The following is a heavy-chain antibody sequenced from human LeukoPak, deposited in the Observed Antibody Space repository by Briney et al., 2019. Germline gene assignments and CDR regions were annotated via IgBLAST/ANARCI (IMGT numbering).Heavy chain of an antibody. CDR1: GLTFRHYG. V-gene: IGHV3-30*02. CDR2: IESDESIS. J-gene: IGHJ5*02. D-gene: IGHD1-26*01. CDR3: TKNTGRREGWFDP. Sequence: GGSLRLSCAASGLTFRHYGMHWVRQTPGKGLEWVAFIESDESISQYADLVKGRFTISRDNSKNMLYLQMNSPRTEDTAMYYCTKNTGRREGWFDPWGQGTLVTVSS.